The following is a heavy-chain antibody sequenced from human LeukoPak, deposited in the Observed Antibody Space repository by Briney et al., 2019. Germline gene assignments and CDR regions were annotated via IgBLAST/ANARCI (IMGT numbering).Heavy chain of an antibody. J-gene: IGHJ4*02. Sequence: GGSLRLSCAAPGFTFSSYWMSWVRQAPGKGLEWVANIKQDGSEKYYVDSVKGRFTISRDNAKNSLYLQMNSLGAEDTAVYYCATGLPLFDYWGQGTLVTVSS. V-gene: IGHV3-7*01. D-gene: IGHD5-18*01. CDR3: ATGLPLFDY. CDR1: GFTFSSYW. CDR2: IKQDGSEK.